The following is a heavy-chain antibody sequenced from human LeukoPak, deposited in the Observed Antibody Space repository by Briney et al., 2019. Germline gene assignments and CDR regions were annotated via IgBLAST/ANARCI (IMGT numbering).Heavy chain of an antibody. Sequence: GGSLRLSCAASGFTFSTYSMNWVRQAPGKGLEWVSTISGSGGRTYYADSVKGRFTISRDNAKNSLYLQMNSLRAEDTAVYYCAELGITMIGGVWGKGTTVTISS. CDR2: ISGSGGRT. CDR1: GFTFSTYS. V-gene: IGHV3-23*01. D-gene: IGHD3-10*02. J-gene: IGHJ6*04. CDR3: AELGITMIGGV.